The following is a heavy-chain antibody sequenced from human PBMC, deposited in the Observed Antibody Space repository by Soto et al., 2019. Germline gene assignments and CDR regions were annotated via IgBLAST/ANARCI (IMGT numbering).Heavy chain of an antibody. CDR3: ARGAAAGIDY. Sequence: QVQLQQWGAGLLKPSETLSLTCAVYGGSFSGYYWSWIRQPPGKGLEWIGEINHSGSTNYNPSLNSRVTISVDTSKNQFSLKLSSVTAADTAVYYCARGAAAGIDYWGQGTLVTVSS. V-gene: IGHV4-34*01. CDR2: INHSGST. D-gene: IGHD6-13*01. J-gene: IGHJ4*02. CDR1: GGSFSGYY.